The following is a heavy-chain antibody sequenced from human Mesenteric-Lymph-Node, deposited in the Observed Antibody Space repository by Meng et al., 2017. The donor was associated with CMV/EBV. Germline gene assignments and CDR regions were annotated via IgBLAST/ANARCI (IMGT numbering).Heavy chain of an antibody. CDR1: GGSIIDNFQ. V-gene: IGHV4-39*07. D-gene: IGHD3-9*01. CDR2: IYYRGGA. Sequence: SETLSLTCTVSGGSIIDNFQWGWIRQPPGKGLEWIGNIYYRGGASYNPSLKSRVTISVDTSKNQFSLKLSSVTAADTAVYYCARAGYYDILTGWSDRHNWFDPWGQGTLVTVSS. J-gene: IGHJ5*02. CDR3: ARAGYYDILTGWSDRHNWFDP.